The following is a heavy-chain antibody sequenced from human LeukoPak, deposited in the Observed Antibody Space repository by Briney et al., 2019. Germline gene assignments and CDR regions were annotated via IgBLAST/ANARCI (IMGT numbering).Heavy chain of an antibody. V-gene: IGHV3-30*02. CDR1: GFTFSSYG. J-gene: IGHJ5*02. CDR3: AKDIGSGSYSPAPYNWFDP. Sequence: QPGGSLRLSCAASGFTFSSYGMHWVRQAPGKGLEWVAFIRYDGSNKYYADSVKGRFTIPRDNSKNTLYLQMNSLRAEDTAVYYCAKDIGSGSYSPAPYNWFDPWGQGTLVTVSS. D-gene: IGHD3-10*01. CDR2: IRYDGSNK.